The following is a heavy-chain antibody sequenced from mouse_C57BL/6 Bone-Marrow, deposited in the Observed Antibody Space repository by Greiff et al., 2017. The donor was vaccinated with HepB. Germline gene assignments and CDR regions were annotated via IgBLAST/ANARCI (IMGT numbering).Heavy chain of an antibody. CDR2: INPGSGGT. CDR3: ARGGLLRYPDY. D-gene: IGHD1-1*01. J-gene: IGHJ2*01. CDR1: GYAFTNYL. Sequence: VQLQQSGAELVRPGTSVKVSCKASGYAFTNYLIEWVKQRPGQGLEWIGVINPGSGGTNYNEKFKGKATLTADKSSSTAYMQLSSLTSEDSAVYFCARGGLLRYPDYWGQGTTLTVSS. V-gene: IGHV1-54*01.